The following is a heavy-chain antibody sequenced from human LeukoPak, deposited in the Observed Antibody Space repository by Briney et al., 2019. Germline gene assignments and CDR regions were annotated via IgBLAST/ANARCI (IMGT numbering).Heavy chain of an antibody. CDR3: AKGFGDMVRGVSDY. CDR2: ISGSGGST. V-gene: IGHV3-23*01. D-gene: IGHD3-10*01. CDR1: GFTFSSYA. Sequence: PGGSLRLSCAASGFTFSSYAMSWVRQAPGKGLEWVSAISGSGGSTYYADSVKGRFTISRDNSKTTLYLQMNSLRAEDTAVYYCAKGFGDMVRGVSDYWGQGTLVTVSS. J-gene: IGHJ4*02.